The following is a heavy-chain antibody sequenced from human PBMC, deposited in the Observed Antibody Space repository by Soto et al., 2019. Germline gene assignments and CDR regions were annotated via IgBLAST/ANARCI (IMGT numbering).Heavy chain of an antibody. V-gene: IGHV3-74*01. CDR2: ITNDGSST. CDR3: ARGMQGSRYFDL. CDR1: GFVFSSYW. J-gene: IGHJ2*01. Sequence: EVQLVESGGGVVQPGGSLRLSCAGSGFVFSSYWMHWVRQVPGKGLVWVSRITNDGSSTTYADSVNGRFTISRDNAKNTLYLQMNSLGAEDTAVYYCARGMQGSRYFDLWGRGTLVTVSS.